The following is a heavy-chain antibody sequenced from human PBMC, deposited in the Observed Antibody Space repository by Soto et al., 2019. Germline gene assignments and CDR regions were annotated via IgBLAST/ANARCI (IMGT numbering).Heavy chain of an antibody. CDR1: GGIFSTSS. J-gene: IGHJ4*02. Sequence: GGSLRLSCAVPGGIFSTSSMSWVRQAPGKGLEWVSYISISGSLMYYANSVRGRFTISRVNAKNSFFFLIYSLRADDTSVYYCVRERIRATGGPYWGQGTLVTVSS. CDR2: ISISGSLM. CDR3: VRERIRATGGPY. V-gene: IGHV3-48*01. D-gene: IGHD3-3*02.